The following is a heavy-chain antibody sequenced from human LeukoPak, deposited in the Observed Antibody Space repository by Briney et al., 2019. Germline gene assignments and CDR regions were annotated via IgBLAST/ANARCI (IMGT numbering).Heavy chain of an antibody. CDR1: GFTFDDYA. D-gene: IGHD6-19*01. V-gene: IGHV3-9*01. Sequence: GGSLRLSCAASGFTFDDYAMHWVRQAPGKGLEWVSGISWNSGSIGYADSVKGRFTISRDNAKNSLYLQMNSLRAEDTAVYYCARDRGTQWLVRGDWFDPWGQGTLVTVSS. J-gene: IGHJ5*02. CDR2: ISWNSGSI. CDR3: ARDRGTQWLVRGDWFDP.